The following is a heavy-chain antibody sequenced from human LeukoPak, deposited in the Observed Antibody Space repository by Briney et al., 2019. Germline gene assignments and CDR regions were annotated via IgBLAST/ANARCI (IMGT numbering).Heavy chain of an antibody. D-gene: IGHD2-15*01. Sequence: GGSLRLSCAASGFTFSSSAMSWVRQAPGKGLEWVSAISNNGGYTYYADSVKGRFTISRDNSKNTLYLRMNSLRAEDTAVYYCAKGIGPANYYYYGMDVWGQGTTVTVSS. CDR3: AKGIGPANYYYYGMDV. CDR1: GFTFSSSA. J-gene: IGHJ6*02. CDR2: ISNNGGYT. V-gene: IGHV3-23*01.